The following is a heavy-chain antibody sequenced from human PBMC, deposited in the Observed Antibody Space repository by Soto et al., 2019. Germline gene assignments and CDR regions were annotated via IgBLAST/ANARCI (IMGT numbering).Heavy chain of an antibody. CDR2: IYYSGST. V-gene: IGHV4-59*01. CDR1: GGSISSYY. J-gene: IGHJ4*02. CDR3: GRGLRYLDSLSAY. Sequence: PSETLSLTCTVSGGSISSYYWSWIRQPPGKGLEWIGYIYYSGSTYYNPSLKSRVTISVDTSKNQFSLRLSSVTAADTAVYYCGRGLRYLDSLSAYRGQGTLVPVSS. D-gene: IGHD3-9*01.